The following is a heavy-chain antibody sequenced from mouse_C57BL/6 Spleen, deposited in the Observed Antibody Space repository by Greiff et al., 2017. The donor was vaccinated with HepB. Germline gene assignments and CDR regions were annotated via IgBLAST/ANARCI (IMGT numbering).Heavy chain of an antibody. CDR1: GFTFSSYT. CDR2: ISGGGGNT. J-gene: IGHJ4*01. D-gene: IGHD1-1*01. V-gene: IGHV5-9*01. Sequence: EVMLVESGGGLVKPGGSLKLSCAASGFTFSSYTMSWVRQTPEKRLEWVATISGGGGNTYYPDSVKGRFTISRDNAKNTLYLQMSSLRSEDTALYYWASLITTVNYYAMDYWGQGTSVTVSS. CDR3: ASLITTVNYYAMDY.